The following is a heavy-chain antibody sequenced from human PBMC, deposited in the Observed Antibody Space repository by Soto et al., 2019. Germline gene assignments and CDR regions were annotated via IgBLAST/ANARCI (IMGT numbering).Heavy chain of an antibody. D-gene: IGHD3-22*01. CDR1: GFTFDDYG. J-gene: IGHJ4*02. CDR3: ARELRRPEVDYYDSSGYYPTHYFDY. Sequence: GGSLRLSCAASGFTFDDYGMSWVRQAPGKGLEWVSGINWNGGSTGYADSVKGRFTISRDNAKNSLYLQMNSLRAEDTALYYCARELRRPEVDYYDSSGYYPTHYFDYWGQGT. V-gene: IGHV3-20*04. CDR2: INWNGGST.